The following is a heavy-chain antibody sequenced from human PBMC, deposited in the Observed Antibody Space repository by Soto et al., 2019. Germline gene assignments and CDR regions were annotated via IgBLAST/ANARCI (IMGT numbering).Heavy chain of an antibody. V-gene: IGHV3-15*01. CDR1: GFTFSNAC. Sequence: EVQLVESGGGLVKPGGSLRLSCAASGFTFSNACMSWVRQAPGKGLEWVGRIKSKSDGGTTDYAAPVKGRFTISRDDSKNTLYLQMNSLKTEDTALYYCTTLGASFGVASFRLYYYYYYMDVWGKGTTVTVSS. CDR3: TTLGASFGVASFRLYYYYYYMDV. CDR2: IKSKSDGGTT. D-gene: IGHD3-3*01. J-gene: IGHJ6*03.